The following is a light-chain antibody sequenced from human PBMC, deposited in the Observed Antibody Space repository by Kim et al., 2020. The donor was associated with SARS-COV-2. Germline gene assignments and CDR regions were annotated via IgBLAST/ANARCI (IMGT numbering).Light chain of an antibody. CDR3: HKYNSAPWT. J-gene: IGKJ1*01. CDR2: AAS. CDR1: QGISNH. Sequence: DIQMTQSPSSLSASVGDSVTITCRASQGISNHLAWSQQKPGQVPKLLIYAASTLQSGVSSRFSGSGSGTEFTLTISSLQPEDVATYYCHKYNSAPWTFGQGTKVEIK. V-gene: IGKV1-27*01.